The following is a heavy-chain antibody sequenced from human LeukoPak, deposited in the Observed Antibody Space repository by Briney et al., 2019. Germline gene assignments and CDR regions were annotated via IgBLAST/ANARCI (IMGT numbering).Heavy chain of an antibody. V-gene: IGHV4-61*01. Sequence: SETLSLTCTVSGGSVNSGSYYWSWIRQPPGKGLEWIGYICYSGSTNYNPSLKSRVTISVDTSKNQFSLQLGSVTAADTAVYYCARDGSGWYYFDYWGQGTLVTVSS. CDR2: ICYSGST. CDR1: GGSVNSGSYY. J-gene: IGHJ4*02. D-gene: IGHD6-19*01. CDR3: ARDGSGWYYFDY.